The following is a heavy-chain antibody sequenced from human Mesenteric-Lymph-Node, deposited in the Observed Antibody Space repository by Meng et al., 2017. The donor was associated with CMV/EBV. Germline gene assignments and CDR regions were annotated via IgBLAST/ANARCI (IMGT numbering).Heavy chain of an antibody. Sequence: GSLRLSCSVSGGSIAGSTYYWSWIRQPPGKGLEWIGYIYYSGSTNYNPSLKSRVTISVDTSKNQFSLKLSSVTAADTAVYYCARDSKGATMSYYYYGMDVWGQGTTVTVSS. CDR1: GGSIAGSTYY. V-gene: IGHV4-61*01. J-gene: IGHJ6*02. D-gene: IGHD5-12*01. CDR2: IYYSGST. CDR3: ARDSKGATMSYYYYGMDV.